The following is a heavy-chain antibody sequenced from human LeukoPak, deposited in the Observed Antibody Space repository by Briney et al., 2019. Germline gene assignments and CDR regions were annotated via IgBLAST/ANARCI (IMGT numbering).Heavy chain of an antibody. CDR1: GGTFSNYA. CDR2: IIPIFGTA. D-gene: IGHD3-3*01. CDR3: ARGDFWSGVTDY. Sequence: SVKVSCKASGGTFSNYAISWVRQAPGQGLEWMGGIIPIFGTANYAQKFQGRVTITADESTSTAYMELSSLRSEDTAVYYCARGDFWSGVTDYWGQGTLVTVSS. J-gene: IGHJ4*02. V-gene: IGHV1-69*13.